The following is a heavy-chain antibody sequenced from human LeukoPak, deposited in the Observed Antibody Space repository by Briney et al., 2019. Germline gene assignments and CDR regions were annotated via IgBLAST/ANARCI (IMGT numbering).Heavy chain of an antibody. V-gene: IGHV4-34*01. D-gene: IGHD2-2*01. Sequence: SETLSLTCAVYGGSFCGYYCSWIPQPPGKGLEWIGEIKHSGSTNYNPSLKSRVTISVDTSKNQFSLKLSSVTAADTAVYYGARGLGGPATTSSPRRYYFDYWGQGTLVTVSS. J-gene: IGHJ4*02. CDR2: IKHSGST. CDR1: GGSFCGYY. CDR3: ARGLGGPATTSSPRRYYFDY.